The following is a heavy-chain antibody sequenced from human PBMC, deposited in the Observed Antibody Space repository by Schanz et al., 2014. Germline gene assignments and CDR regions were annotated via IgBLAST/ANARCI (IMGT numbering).Heavy chain of an antibody. D-gene: IGHD3-3*01. CDR1: GYTFAMYD. CDR3: ARGTRVRTTDFWSGLYYFDY. V-gene: IGHV1-46*01. CDR2: IIPVLDRR. J-gene: IGHJ4*02. Sequence: QVQLVQSGSELKKPGASVKVSCKASGYTFAMYDMNWVRQAPGQGLEWLGRIIPVLDRRHAAEKFQGRVTMTRDTSTSTVYMELSSLRSEDTAVYYCARGTRVRTTDFWSGLYYFDYWGQGTLVTVSS.